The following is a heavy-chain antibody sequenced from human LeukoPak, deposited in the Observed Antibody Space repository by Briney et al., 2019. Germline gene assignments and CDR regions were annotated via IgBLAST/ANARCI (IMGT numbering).Heavy chain of an antibody. J-gene: IGHJ3*02. Sequence: SQTLSLTCTVSGGSISSGGYYWSWIRQHPGKGLEWIGYIYYSGSTYYNPSLKSRVTISVDTSKNQFSLRLSSVTAADTAVYYCAREPRGGNSFDIWGQGTMVTVSS. V-gene: IGHV4-31*03. CDR3: AREPRGGNSFDI. CDR1: GGSISSGGYY. CDR2: IYYSGST. D-gene: IGHD3-16*01.